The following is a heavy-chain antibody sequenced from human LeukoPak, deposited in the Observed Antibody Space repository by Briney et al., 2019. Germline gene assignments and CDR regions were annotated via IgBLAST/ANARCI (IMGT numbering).Heavy chain of an antibody. V-gene: IGHV3-23*01. CDR1: GFAFSSQA. J-gene: IGHJ4*02. D-gene: IGHD6-19*01. CDR3: AKDARRTSGWYFFDY. Sequence: GGSLRLSCAASGFAFSSQAMGWVRQAPGKGLEWVSVISDSGGITYYADSVKGRFTISRDNSKNTLFLQMNNLRAEDTAVYFCAKDARRTSGWYFFDYWGQGTLVTVSS. CDR2: ISDSGGIT.